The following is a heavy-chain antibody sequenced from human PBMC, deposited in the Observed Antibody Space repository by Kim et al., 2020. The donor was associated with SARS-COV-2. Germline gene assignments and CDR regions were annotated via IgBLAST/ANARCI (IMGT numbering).Heavy chain of an antibody. V-gene: IGHV3-43*02. Sequence: GGSLRLSCAASGFTFDDYAMHWVRQAPGKGLEWVSLISGDGGSTYYADSVKGRFTISRDNSKNSLYLQMNSLRTEDTALYYCAKARYSSSWYDGLGYWGQGTLVTVSS. CDR2: ISGDGGST. CDR3: AKARYSSSWYDGLGY. CDR1: GFTFDDYA. J-gene: IGHJ4*02. D-gene: IGHD6-13*01.